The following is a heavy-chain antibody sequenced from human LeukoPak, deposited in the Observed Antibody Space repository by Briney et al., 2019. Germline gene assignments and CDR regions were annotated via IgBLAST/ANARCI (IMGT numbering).Heavy chain of an antibody. J-gene: IGHJ4*02. Sequence: NPSETLSLTCTVSGGSISSYYWSWIRQPPGKGLEWIGYIYYSGSTNYNPSLKSRVTISVDTPKNQFSLKLSSVTAADTAVYYCARDRGPLGYFDYWGQGTLVTVSS. CDR1: GGSISSYY. CDR3: ARDRGPLGYFDY. V-gene: IGHV4-59*01. CDR2: IYYSGST.